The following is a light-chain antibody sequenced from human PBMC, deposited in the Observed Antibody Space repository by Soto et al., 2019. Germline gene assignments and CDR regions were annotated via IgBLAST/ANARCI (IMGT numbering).Light chain of an antibody. Sequence: DIQMTQSPSSLSASVGDRVTITCRASQSISSYLNWYQQKPGKAPKVLIYAASSLQSGVPSRFSGSGSGTYFTLTISSLQPEDFATYYCQQSYSTPWTFGQGTKVELK. CDR2: AAS. CDR1: QSISSY. CDR3: QQSYSTPWT. J-gene: IGKJ1*01. V-gene: IGKV1-39*01.